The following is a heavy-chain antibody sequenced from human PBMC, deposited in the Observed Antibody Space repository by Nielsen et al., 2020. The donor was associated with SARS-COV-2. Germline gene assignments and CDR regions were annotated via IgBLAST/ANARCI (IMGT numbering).Heavy chain of an antibody. V-gene: IGHV3-21*01. Sequence: GESLKISCAASGFTFSSYSMNWVRQAPGKGLEWVSSISSSSSYIYYADSVKGRFTISRDNAKNSLYLQMNSLRAEDTAVYYCASPRYSSGWGIDYWGQGTLVTVSS. CDR3: ASPRYSSGWGIDY. CDR2: ISSSSSYI. D-gene: IGHD6-19*01. CDR1: GFTFSSYS. J-gene: IGHJ4*02.